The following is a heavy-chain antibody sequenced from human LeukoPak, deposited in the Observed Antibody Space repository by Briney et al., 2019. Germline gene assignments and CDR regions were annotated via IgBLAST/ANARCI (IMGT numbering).Heavy chain of an antibody. V-gene: IGHV3-74*01. D-gene: IGHD5-12*01. CDR2: INTDGSIT. J-gene: IGHJ4*02. CDR1: GLTFSSYW. CDR3: ATGLPNYFDY. Sequence: GGSLRLSCAASGLTFSSYWMHWVRQAPGKGLVWVSHINTDGSITTYADSVKGRFTISRDNAKNTLYLQMNSLRAEDTAVYYCATGLPNYFDYWGQGTPVTVSS.